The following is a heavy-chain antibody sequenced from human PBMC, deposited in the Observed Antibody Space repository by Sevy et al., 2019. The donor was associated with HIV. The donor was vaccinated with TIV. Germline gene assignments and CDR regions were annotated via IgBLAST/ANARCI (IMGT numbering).Heavy chain of an antibody. V-gene: IGHV1-2*02. D-gene: IGHD3-22*01. CDR2: INPNSGGT. CDR1: GYTFTGYY. J-gene: IGHJ4*02. Sequence: ASVKVSCKASGYTFTGYYIHWVRQAPGQGLEWMGWINPNSGGTYFAKKFQDSVTVTTDTSVNTAYMELRSLRFDDTAVYYCARMGDYYDSSGYYPLKFWGQGTLVTVSS. CDR3: ARMGDYYDSSGYYPLKF.